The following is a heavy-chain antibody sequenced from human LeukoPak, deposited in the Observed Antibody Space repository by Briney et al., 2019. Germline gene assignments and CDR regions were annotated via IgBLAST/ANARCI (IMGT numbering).Heavy chain of an antibody. D-gene: IGHD3-3*01. CDR1: GYTFTSYD. J-gene: IGHJ6*02. CDR2: MNPNSGNT. Sequence: GASVKVSCKASGYTFTSYDINWVRQATGQGLEWMGWMNPNSGNTGYAQKCQGRVTMTRNTSISTAYMELSSLRSEDTAVYYCARASGYYDFWSGYYYYGMDVWGQGTTVTVSS. V-gene: IGHV1-8*01. CDR3: ARASGYYDFWSGYYYYGMDV.